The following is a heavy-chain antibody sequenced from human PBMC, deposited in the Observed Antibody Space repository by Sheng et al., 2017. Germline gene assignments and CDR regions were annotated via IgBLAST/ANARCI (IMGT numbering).Heavy chain of an antibody. J-gene: IGHJ4*02. Sequence: QVQLVQSGAEVKKPGSSVKVSCKASGGTFSSYAISWVRQAPGQGLEWMGGIIPILGIANYAQKFQGRVTITADKSTSTAYMELSSLRSEDTAVYYCARDRRFLEGVPGTFDYWGQGTLVTVSS. V-gene: IGHV1-69*10. CDR2: IIPILGIA. D-gene: IGHD3-3*01. CDR1: GGTFSSYA. CDR3: ARDRRFLEGVPGTFDY.